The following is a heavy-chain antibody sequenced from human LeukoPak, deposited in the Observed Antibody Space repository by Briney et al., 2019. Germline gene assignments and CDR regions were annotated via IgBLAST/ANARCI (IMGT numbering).Heavy chain of an antibody. D-gene: IGHD5-12*01. J-gene: IGHJ4*02. CDR3: AKDATSPAITPIYYFDY. CDR2: ISWNSGSI. V-gene: IGHV3-9*01. CDR1: GFTFDDYA. Sequence: GGSLRLSCAASGFTFDDYAMHWVRQAPGKGLEWVSGISWNSGSIGYADSVKGRFTISRDNAKNSLYLQMNSLRAEDTALYYCAKDATSPAITPIYYFDYWGQGTLVTVSS.